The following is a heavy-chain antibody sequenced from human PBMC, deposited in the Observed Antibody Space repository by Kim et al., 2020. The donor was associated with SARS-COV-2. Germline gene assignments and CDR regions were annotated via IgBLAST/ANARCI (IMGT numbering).Heavy chain of an antibody. CDR2: ISSSGSTI. D-gene: IGHD3-10*01. V-gene: IGHV3-48*03. Sequence: GGSLRLSCAASGFTFGSYEMNWVRQGPGKGLEWVSYISSSGSTIYYADSVKGRFTISRDNAKKSLYLQMNSLRDEDTAVYYCARDRDHSSGMDVWGQGTTVTVSS. CDR1: GFTFGSYE. CDR3: ARDRDHSSGMDV. J-gene: IGHJ6*02.